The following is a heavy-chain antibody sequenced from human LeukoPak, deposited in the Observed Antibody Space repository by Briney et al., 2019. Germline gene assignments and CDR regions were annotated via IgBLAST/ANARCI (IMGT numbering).Heavy chain of an antibody. V-gene: IGHV3-48*01. CDR3: ASRRSGWPNDAFDI. J-gene: IGHJ3*02. D-gene: IGHD6-19*01. Sequence: GGSLRLSCAGSGFIFGGYTMNWVRQAPGKGLEWLSYISPSGENRLYADSVKGRFSISRDNAENSVYLQMDSLRAEDTAVYYCASRRSGWPNDAFDIWGQGTMVTVTS. CDR1: GFIFGGYT. CDR2: ISPSGENR.